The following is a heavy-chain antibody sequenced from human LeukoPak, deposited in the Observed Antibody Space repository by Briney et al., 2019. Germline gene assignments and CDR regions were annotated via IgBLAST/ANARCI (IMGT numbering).Heavy chain of an antibody. CDR2: IIPIFGTA. Sequence: SVKVSSKASGGTFSNYAISWVRQAPGQGLEWMVGIIPIFGTANYAQKFQGRVTITADESTSTAYMELSSLRSEDTAVYYCASVFTRNYYYYYMDVWGKGTTVTVSS. V-gene: IGHV1-69*13. CDR1: GGTFSNYA. CDR3: ASVFTRNYYYYYMDV. J-gene: IGHJ6*03.